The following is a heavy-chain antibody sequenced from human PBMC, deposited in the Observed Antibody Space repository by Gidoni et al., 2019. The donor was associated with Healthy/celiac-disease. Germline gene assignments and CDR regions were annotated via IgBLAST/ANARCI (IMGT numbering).Heavy chain of an antibody. Sequence: QVQLVQPGAEVKKPGASVKVSCKASEYTFTGSYMPLVRQAPGQGLEWMGWINPNSGGTNYAQKFQGWVTMTRDTSISTAYMELSRLRSDDTAVYYCARGLPSAGWFDPWGQGTLVTVSS. CDR3: ARGLPSAGWFDP. CDR1: EYTFTGSY. CDR2: INPNSGGT. V-gene: IGHV1-2*04. J-gene: IGHJ5*02.